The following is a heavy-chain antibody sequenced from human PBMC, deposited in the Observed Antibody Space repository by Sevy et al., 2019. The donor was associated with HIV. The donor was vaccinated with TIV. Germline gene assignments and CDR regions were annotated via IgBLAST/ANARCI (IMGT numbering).Heavy chain of an antibody. CDR2: IYYSGST. V-gene: IGHV4-59*13. J-gene: IGHJ3*02. CDR1: GGSISSYY. Sequence: SETLSLTCTVSGGSISSYYWSWIRQPPGKGLEWIGYIYYSGSTNYNPSLKSRVTISVDTSKNQFSLKLSSVTAADTAVYYCARVLLWFGESDAFDIWGQWTMVTVSS. CDR3: ARVLLWFGESDAFDI. D-gene: IGHD3-10*01.